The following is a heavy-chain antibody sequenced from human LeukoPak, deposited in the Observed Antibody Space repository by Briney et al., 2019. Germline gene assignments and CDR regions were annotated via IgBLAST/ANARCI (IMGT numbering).Heavy chain of an antibody. J-gene: IGHJ4*02. CDR3: ANEIRPNDY. Sequence: GGSLRLSCAVSGLTFSGRAMTWVRQAPGQGLQWVSSIDISGDNTAYADAVKGRFTISRDNSRSTLYLQMNGLRVEDSAIYYCANEIRPNDYWGQGTLVTVSS. CDR2: IDISGDNT. CDR1: GLTFSGRA. V-gene: IGHV3-23*01.